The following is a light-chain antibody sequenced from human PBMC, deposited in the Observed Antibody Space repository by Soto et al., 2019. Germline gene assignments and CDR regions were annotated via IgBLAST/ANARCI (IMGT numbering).Light chain of an antibody. CDR1: QSSNTN. CDR2: GAS. Sequence: EIVMTQSPATLSVSPGDRATLSCRASQSSNTNLAWYQQKPGQAPRLLIYGASTRAAGIPARFSGSGSGTEFTLSISSLQSEDFAVYYCQQYNNWPLTFGQGTKVDIK. J-gene: IGKJ1*01. CDR3: QQYNNWPLT. V-gene: IGKV3-15*01.